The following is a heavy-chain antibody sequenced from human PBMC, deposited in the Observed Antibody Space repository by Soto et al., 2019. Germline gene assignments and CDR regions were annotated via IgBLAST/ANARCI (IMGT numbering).Heavy chain of an antibody. D-gene: IGHD3-16*02. CDR1: GFTFSSYA. Sequence: GGSLRLSCAASGFTFSSYAMSWVRQAPGKGLEWVSAISGSGGSTYYADSVKGRFTISRDNSKNTLYLQMNSLRAEDTAVYYCAKDHLIHLGELSLSGFDYWGQGTLVTVSS. CDR3: AKDHLIHLGELSLSGFDY. V-gene: IGHV3-23*01. J-gene: IGHJ4*02. CDR2: ISGSGGST.